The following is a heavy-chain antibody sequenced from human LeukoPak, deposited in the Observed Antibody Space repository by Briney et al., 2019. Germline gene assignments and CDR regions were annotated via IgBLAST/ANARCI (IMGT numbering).Heavy chain of an antibody. J-gene: IGHJ4*02. CDR3: AKDRGYYDTTEFDY. Sequence: PPGGSLRLSCTVSGFTVSSNSWSWVRQAPGKGLEWVSFIYSGGNTHSSDSVKGRFTISRDNSKNTLYLQMNSLRAEDTAVYYCAKDRGYYDTTEFDYWGQGTLVTVSS. D-gene: IGHD3-22*01. V-gene: IGHV3-53*01. CDR1: GFTVSSNS. CDR2: IYSGGNT.